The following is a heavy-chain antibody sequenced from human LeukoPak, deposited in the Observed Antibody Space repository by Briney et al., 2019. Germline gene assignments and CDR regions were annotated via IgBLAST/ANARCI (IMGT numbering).Heavy chain of an antibody. Sequence: SETLSLTCTVSGGSISSYYWSWIRQPPGKGLEWIGYIYTSGSTNYNPSLKSRVTISVDTSKNQFSLKLSSVTAADTAVYYCARDKVAAITWFDPWGQGTLVTVSS. D-gene: IGHD2-15*01. CDR1: GGSISSYY. J-gene: IGHJ5*02. V-gene: IGHV4-4*09. CDR3: ARDKVAAITWFDP. CDR2: IYTSGST.